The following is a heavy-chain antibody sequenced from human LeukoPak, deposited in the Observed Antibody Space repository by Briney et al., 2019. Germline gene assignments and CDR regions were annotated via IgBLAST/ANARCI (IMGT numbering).Heavy chain of an antibody. CDR2: ISYDGSNK. CDR1: GFTFSSYA. CDR3: ARDRYCSSTSCYIYYYYYGMDV. Sequence: PGRSLRLSCAASGFTFSSYAMHWVRQAPGKGLEWVAVISYDGSNKYYADSVKGRFTISRDNSKNTLYLQMNSLRAEDTAVYYCARDRYCSSTSCYIYYYYYGMDVWGQGTTVTVSS. J-gene: IGHJ6*02. D-gene: IGHD2-2*02. V-gene: IGHV3-30-3*01.